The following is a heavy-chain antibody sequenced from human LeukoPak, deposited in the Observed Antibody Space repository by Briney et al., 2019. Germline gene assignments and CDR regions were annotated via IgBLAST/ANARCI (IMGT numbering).Heavy chain of an antibody. Sequence: ASVKVSCKASGYTFTGYYMHWVRQAPGQGLEWMGRINPNSGGTNYAQEFQGRVTMTRDTSISTAYMELSRLRSDDTAVYYCARDGRGITADPDYWGQGTLVTVSS. J-gene: IGHJ4*02. D-gene: IGHD6-13*01. CDR2: INPNSGGT. V-gene: IGHV1-2*06. CDR1: GYTFTGYY. CDR3: ARDGRGITADPDY.